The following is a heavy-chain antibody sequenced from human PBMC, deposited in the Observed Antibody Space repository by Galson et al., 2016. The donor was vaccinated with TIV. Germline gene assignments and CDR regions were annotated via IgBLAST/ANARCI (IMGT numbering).Heavy chain of an antibody. CDR2: ISWNSGSI. CDR1: GFTFDDYA. Sequence: SLRLSCAASGFTFDDYAMHWVRQAPGKGLEWVSGISWNSGSIGYADSVKGRFKISRDNAKDSLSLQMNSRRVEDTALYYCVRRYSDTSGYYAFDYWGQGALVTVSS. J-gene: IGHJ4*02. V-gene: IGHV3-9*01. D-gene: IGHD3-22*01. CDR3: VRRYSDTSGYYAFDY.